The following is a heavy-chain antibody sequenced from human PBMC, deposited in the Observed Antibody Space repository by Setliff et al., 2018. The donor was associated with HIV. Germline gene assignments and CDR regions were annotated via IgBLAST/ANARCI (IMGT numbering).Heavy chain of an antibody. J-gene: IGHJ4*02. V-gene: IGHV1-18*01. D-gene: IGHD4-17*01. CDR1: GYTFTNYG. Sequence: ASVKVSCKASGYTFTNYGISWVRQAPGQGLEWMGWISAYNGNTNYAQKLQGRVTMTTDTSTSTAYMELRSLRSDDTAVYYCAISVGDYLQFDYWGQGTLVTVSS. CDR2: ISAYNGNT. CDR3: AISVGDYLQFDY.